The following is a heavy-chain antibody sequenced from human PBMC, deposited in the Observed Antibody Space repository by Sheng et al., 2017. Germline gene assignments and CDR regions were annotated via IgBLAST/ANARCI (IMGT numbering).Heavy chain of an antibody. V-gene: IGHV4-38-2*01. CDR2: IYHSGST. D-gene: IGHD3-10*01. CDR1: NYSINSNYY. Sequence: QVQLQESGPGLVKPSETLSLTCAVSNYSINSNYYWDWIRQPPGKGLEWIGSIYHSGSTFYNPSLKSRVTISIDTSKNQFSLKLTSVTAADTAVFYCARGAGVQGPYLDYFDYWGQGALVTVSS. J-gene: IGHJ4*02. CDR3: ARGAGVQGPYLDYFDY.